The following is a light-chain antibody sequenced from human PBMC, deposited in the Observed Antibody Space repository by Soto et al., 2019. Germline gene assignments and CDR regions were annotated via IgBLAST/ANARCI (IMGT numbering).Light chain of an antibody. V-gene: IGLV1-40*01. CDR3: QSYDSTLTGSRV. CDR1: SSNIGAGYH. Sequence: QSVLTQPPSVSGAPGQRVTISCTGSSSNIGAGYHVHWYQQLPGAAPKLLIYANSIRPSGVPGRFSASKFGTPASLAIAGLQAEDEADYYCQSYDSTLTGSRVFGGGTKVTVL. CDR2: ANS. J-gene: IGLJ3*02.